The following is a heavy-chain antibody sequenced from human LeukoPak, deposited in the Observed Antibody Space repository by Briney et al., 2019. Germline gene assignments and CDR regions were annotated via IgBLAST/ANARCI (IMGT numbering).Heavy chain of an antibody. J-gene: IGHJ4*02. V-gene: IGHV4-31*03. CDR2: IYYSGST. CDR3: ARAGLEWLANFDY. D-gene: IGHD3-3*01. Sequence: PSETLSLTCTVSGGSISSGGYYWSWIRQHPGKGLEWIGYIYYSGSTYHNPSLKSRVTISVDTSKNQFSLKLSSVTAADTAVYYCARAGLEWLANFDYWGQGTLVTVSS. CDR1: GGSISSGGYY.